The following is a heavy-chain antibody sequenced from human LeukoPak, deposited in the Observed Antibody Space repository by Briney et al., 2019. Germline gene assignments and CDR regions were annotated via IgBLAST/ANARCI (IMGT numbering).Heavy chain of an antibody. CDR1: EFTLSSYW. V-gene: IGHV3-7*01. D-gene: IGHD5-12*01. Sequence: GSLRLSCAASEFTLSSYWMSWVRQAPGKGLEWVANIKRDGSEKYYVDSVKGRFTISKDNAKNTLYLQMNGLRAEDTAVYYCARDGYSGYDLSADYWGQGTLVTVSS. CDR3: ARDGYSGYDLSADY. J-gene: IGHJ4*02. CDR2: IKRDGSEK.